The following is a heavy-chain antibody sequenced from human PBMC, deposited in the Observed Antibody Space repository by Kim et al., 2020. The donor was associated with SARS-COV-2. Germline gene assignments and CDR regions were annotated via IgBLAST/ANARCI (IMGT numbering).Heavy chain of an antibody. CDR2: IYYSGST. Sequence: SETLSLTCTVSGGSISSGGYYWSWIRQHPGKGLEWIGYIYYSGSTYYNPSLKSRVTISVDTSKNQFSLKLSSVTAADTAVYYCARAIRTTTYYYGSETNAFDIWGQGTMVTVSS. CDR1: GGSISSGGYY. D-gene: IGHD3-10*01. CDR3: ARAIRTTTYYYGSETNAFDI. J-gene: IGHJ3*02. V-gene: IGHV4-31*03.